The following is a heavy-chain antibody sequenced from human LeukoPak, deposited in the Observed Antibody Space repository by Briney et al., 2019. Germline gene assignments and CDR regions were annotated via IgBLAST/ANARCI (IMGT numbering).Heavy chain of an antibody. CDR1: GFTFSHYS. J-gene: IGHJ4*02. CDR3: ARVRARYGVVVAATSDY. D-gene: IGHD2-15*01. V-gene: IGHV3-21*01. CDR2: ISSSSNYI. Sequence: GGSLRHSCAASGFTFSHYSMNWVRQAPGNGPEWVSSISSSSNYIYYADSVKGRCSISRDNAKNSVYLQMNSLRAEDTAVYYCARVRARYGVVVAATSDYWGQGTLVTVSS.